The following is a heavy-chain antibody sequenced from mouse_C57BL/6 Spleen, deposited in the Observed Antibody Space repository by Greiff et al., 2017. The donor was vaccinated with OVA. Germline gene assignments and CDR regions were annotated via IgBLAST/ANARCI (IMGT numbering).Heavy chain of an antibody. CDR1: GFTFSSYA. Sequence: EVKLMESGGGLVKPGGSLKLSCAASGFTFSSYAMSWVRQTPEKRLEWVATISDGGSYTYYPDNVKGRFTISRDNAKNNLYLQRSHLKSEDTAMYYCAREDYGRYFDYWGQGTTLTVSS. J-gene: IGHJ2*01. V-gene: IGHV5-4*01. D-gene: IGHD1-1*01. CDR2: ISDGGSYT. CDR3: AREDYGRYFDY.